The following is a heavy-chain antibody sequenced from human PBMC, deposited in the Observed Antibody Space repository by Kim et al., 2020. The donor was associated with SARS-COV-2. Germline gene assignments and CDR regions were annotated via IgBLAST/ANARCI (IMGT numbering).Heavy chain of an antibody. J-gene: IGHJ5*01. CDR1: GGSISSSSHY. CDR2: FYDGGST. V-gene: IGHV4-39*07. D-gene: IGHD3-9*01. CDR3: ARGQLRNFDW. Sequence: SETLSLTCAVSGGSISSSSHYWGWIRQPPGEGLEWIGSFYDGGSTYHNASLKSRLTISADTSKNQFSLKLNSVTAADTAVYYCARGQLRNFDW.